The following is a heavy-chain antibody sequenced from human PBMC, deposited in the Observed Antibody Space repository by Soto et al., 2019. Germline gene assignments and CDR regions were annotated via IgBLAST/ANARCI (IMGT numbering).Heavy chain of an antibody. J-gene: IGHJ4*02. Sequence: PGESLKISCKGSGYSFTTYWIGWVRQMPGKGLEWMGIIYPGDSDTRYSPSFQGQVTISVDKSISTAFLQWSSLRASDTAMYYCARQRGNDYEGYEYWGQGTRVTVSS. CDR1: GYSFTTYW. CDR2: IYPGDSDT. V-gene: IGHV5-51*01. D-gene: IGHD1-26*01. CDR3: ARQRGNDYEGYEY.